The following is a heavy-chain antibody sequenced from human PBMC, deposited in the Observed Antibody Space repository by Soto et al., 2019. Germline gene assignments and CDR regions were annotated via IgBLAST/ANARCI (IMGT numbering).Heavy chain of an antibody. CDR1: GYTFTNFG. CDR2: ISAYNGNT. D-gene: IGHD3-16*01. Sequence: QVQLVQSGAEVKKPGASVKVSCKASGYTFTNFGISWVRQAPGQGLEWMGWISAYNGNTNYAQNFQGRVTMTTDTATSIAYMELRRLRSDDTAVYYGARGGTPIDYWGQGTLVTVSS. CDR3: ARGGTPIDY. V-gene: IGHV1-18*01. J-gene: IGHJ4*02.